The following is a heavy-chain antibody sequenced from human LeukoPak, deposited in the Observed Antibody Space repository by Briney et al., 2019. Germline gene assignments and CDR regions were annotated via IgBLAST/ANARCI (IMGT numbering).Heavy chain of an antibody. CDR2: INHSGST. J-gene: IGHJ4*02. Sequence: SETLSLTCAVYGGSFSGYYWSWIRQPPGKGLEWIGEINHSGSTNYNPSLKSRVTISVDKSKNQFSLKVSSVTAADMAVYYCARWHYDGSGYYYDFWGQGTLVTVSS. CDR3: ARWHYDGSGYYYDF. V-gene: IGHV4-34*01. D-gene: IGHD3-22*01. CDR1: GGSFSGYY.